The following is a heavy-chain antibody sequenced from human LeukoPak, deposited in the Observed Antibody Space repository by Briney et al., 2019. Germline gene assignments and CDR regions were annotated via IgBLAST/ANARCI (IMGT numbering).Heavy chain of an antibody. J-gene: IGHJ4*02. Sequence: PSETLSLTCTVSDGSITNYYWSWIRQPPGKGLEWIGYISYSGSTNYNPSLKSRVTISLDMSNNQFSLKLNSVTAADTAVYYCAGYTSGWYSDCRGQGTLVTVSS. CDR3: AGYTSGWYSDC. V-gene: IGHV4-59*01. D-gene: IGHD6-19*01. CDR1: DGSITNYY. CDR2: ISYSGST.